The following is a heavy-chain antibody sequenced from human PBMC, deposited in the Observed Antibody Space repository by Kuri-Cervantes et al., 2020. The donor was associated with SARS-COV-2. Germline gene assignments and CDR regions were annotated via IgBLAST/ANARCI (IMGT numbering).Heavy chain of an antibody. D-gene: IGHD3-10*01. CDR2: IYPGGSDT. CDR1: GYSFTSYW. CDR3: ARLPQYYYGSGYFFDY. J-gene: IGHJ4*02. Sequence: GESLKISCKGSGYSFTSYWIGWVRQMPGKGLEWMGIIYPGGSDTRYSPSFQGQVTISADKSISTAYLQWSSLKASDTAMYYCARLPQYYYGSGYFFDYWGQGTLVTVSS. V-gene: IGHV5-51*01.